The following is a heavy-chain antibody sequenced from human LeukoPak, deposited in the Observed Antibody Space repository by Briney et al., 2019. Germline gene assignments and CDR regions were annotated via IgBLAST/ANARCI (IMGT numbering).Heavy chain of an antibody. CDR2: ISWDGGST. CDR1: GFTFDDYA. D-gene: IGHD4-17*01. J-gene: IGHJ4*02. V-gene: IGHV3-43D*03. CDR3: AKDKGLYGDYRGFDY. Sequence: PGGSLRLSCAASGFTFDDYAMHWVRQAPGKGLEWVSLISWDGGSTYYADSVKGRFTISRDNSKNTLYLQMNSLRAEDTAVYYCAKDKGLYGDYRGFDYWGQGTLVTVSS.